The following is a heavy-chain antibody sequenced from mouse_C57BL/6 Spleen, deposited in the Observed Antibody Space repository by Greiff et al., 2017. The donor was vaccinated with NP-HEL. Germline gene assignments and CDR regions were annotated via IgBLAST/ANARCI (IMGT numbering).Heavy chain of an antibody. V-gene: IGHV3-6*01. CDR2: ISYDGSN. D-gene: IGHD4-1*01. CDR3: ARRDWDHAMDY. J-gene: IGHJ4*01. CDR1: GYSITSGYY. Sequence: EVHLVESGPGLVKPSQSLSLTCSVTGYSITSGYYWNWIRQFPGNKLEWMGYISYDGSNNYNPSLKNRISITRDTSKNQFFLKLNSVTTEDTATYYCARRDWDHAMDYWGQGTSVTVSS.